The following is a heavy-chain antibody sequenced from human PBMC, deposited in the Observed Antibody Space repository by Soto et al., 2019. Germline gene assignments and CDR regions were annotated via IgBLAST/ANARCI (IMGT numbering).Heavy chain of an antibody. CDR3: ARQGLLLWFGELSGYGMDV. CDR2: IYYSGST. J-gene: IGHJ6*02. D-gene: IGHD3-10*01. Sequence: SETLSLTCTVSGGSISSSSYYWGWIRQPPGKGLEWIGSIYYSGSTYYNPSLKSRVTISVDTSKNQFSLKLSSVTAADTAVYYCARQGLLLWFGELSGYGMDVWGQGTTVTSP. CDR1: GGSISSSSYY. V-gene: IGHV4-39*01.